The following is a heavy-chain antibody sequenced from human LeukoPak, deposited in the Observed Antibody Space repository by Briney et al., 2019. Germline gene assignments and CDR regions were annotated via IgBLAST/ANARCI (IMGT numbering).Heavy chain of an antibody. J-gene: IGHJ3*02. D-gene: IGHD2-15*01. CDR1: GGSISSYY. CDR2: IYYSGST. CDR3: ARPDVVAATPYDAFDI. V-gene: IGHV4-59*01. Sequence: SSETLSLTCTVSGGSISSYYWSWIRQPPGKGLEWIGYIYYSGSTNYNPSLKSRVTISVDTSKNQFSLKLSSVTAADTAVYYCARPDVVAATPYDAFDIWGQGTMVTVSS.